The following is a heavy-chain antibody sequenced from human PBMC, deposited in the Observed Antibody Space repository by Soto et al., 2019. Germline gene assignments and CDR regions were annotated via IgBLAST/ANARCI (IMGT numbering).Heavy chain of an antibody. CDR2: INPNSGGT. Sequence: ASVKVSCKASGYTFTGYYMHWVRQAPGQGLEWMGWINPNSGGTNYAQKFQGRVTMTRDTSISTAYMELSRLRSDDTAVYYCARAYSSSSGFDPWGQGTLVTVSS. J-gene: IGHJ5*02. CDR3: ARAYSSSSGFDP. V-gene: IGHV1-2*02. CDR1: GYTFTGYY. D-gene: IGHD6-6*01.